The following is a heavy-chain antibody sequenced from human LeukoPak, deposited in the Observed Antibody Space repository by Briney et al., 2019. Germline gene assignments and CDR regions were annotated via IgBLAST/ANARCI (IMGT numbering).Heavy chain of an antibody. Sequence: PGGSLRLSCAASGFTFSSYEMNWVRQAPGKGLEWVSYISSSGSTMYYADSVKGQFTISRDNAKNSLYLQMNSLRAEDTAVYYCASPGEGYCSGGNCYYFDYWGQGTLVTVSS. J-gene: IGHJ4*02. CDR1: GFTFSSYE. D-gene: IGHD2-15*01. V-gene: IGHV3-48*03. CDR2: ISSSGSTM. CDR3: ASPGEGYCSGGNCYYFDY.